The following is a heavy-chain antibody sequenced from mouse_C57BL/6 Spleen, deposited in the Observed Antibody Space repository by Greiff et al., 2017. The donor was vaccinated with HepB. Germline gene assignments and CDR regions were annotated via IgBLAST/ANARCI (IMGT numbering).Heavy chain of an antibody. CDR1: GYTFTSYW. CDR3: ARAKSSQRDGGYFDY. V-gene: IGHV1-50*01. Sequence: VQLQQPGAELVKPGASVKLSCKASGYTFTSYWMQWVKQRPGQGLEWIGEIDPSDSYTNYNQKFKGKATLTVDTSSSTAYMQLSSLTSEDSAVYYCARAKSSQRDGGYFDYWGQGTTLTVSS. CDR2: IDPSDSYT. J-gene: IGHJ2*01. D-gene: IGHD3-3*01.